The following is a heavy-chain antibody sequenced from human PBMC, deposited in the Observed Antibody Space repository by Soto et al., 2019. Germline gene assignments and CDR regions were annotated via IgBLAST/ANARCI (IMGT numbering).Heavy chain of an antibody. CDR1: GFTFSSYW. CDR2: IKQDGSEK. J-gene: IGHJ5*02. D-gene: IGHD4-17*01. V-gene: IGHV3-7*03. Sequence: GGSLRLSCAASGFTFSSYWMSWVRQAPGKGLEWVANIKQDGSEKYYVDSMKGRFTISRDNAKNSLYLQMNSLRAEDTAVYYCARDDYGGNYNWFDPWGQGTLVTVSS. CDR3: ARDDYGGNYNWFDP.